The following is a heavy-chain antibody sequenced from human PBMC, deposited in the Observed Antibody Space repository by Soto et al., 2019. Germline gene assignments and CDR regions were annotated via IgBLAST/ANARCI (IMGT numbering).Heavy chain of an antibody. J-gene: IGHJ6*02. V-gene: IGHV1-3*01. Sequence: ASVKVSCKASGYASTSYAMHWVRQAPGQRLEWMGWINAGNGNTKYSQKFQGRVTITRDTSASTAYMELSSLRSEDTAVYYCARGYSSSWYAGMDVRGQGTTVTSP. CDR3: ARGYSSSWYAGMDV. D-gene: IGHD6-13*01. CDR2: INAGNGNT. CDR1: GYASTSYA.